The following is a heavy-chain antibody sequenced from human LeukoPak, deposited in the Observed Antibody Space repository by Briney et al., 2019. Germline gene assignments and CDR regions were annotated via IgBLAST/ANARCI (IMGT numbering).Heavy chain of an antibody. CDR3: AKELVVAGSIDY. CDR1: GFTFSSYG. J-gene: IGHJ4*02. CDR2: IWYDGSNK. V-gene: IGHV3-33*06. Sequence: PGGSLRLSCAASGFTFSSYGMHWVRQAPGKGLEWVAVIWYDGSNKYYADSVKGRFTISRDNSKNTLYLQMNSLRAEDTAVYYCAKELVVAGSIDYWGQGTLVTVSS. D-gene: IGHD6-19*01.